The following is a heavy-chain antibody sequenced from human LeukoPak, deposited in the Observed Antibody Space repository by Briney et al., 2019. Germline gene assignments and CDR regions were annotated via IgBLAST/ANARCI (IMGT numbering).Heavy chain of an antibody. Sequence: PGGSLRLSCAASGFTFDDYGMSWVRQAPGKGLEWVSGINWNGGSTGYADSVKGRFTISRDNAKNSLYLQMNSLRAEDTALYYCARDRFDAYYYYYYMDVWGKGTTVTVSS. CDR3: ARDRFDAYYYYYYMDV. J-gene: IGHJ6*03. D-gene: IGHD3-3*01. V-gene: IGHV3-20*04. CDR2: INWNGGST. CDR1: GFTFDDYG.